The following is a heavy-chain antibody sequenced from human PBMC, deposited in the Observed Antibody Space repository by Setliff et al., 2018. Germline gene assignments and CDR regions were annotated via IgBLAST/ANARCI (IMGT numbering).Heavy chain of an antibody. Sequence: LRLSCTPSESTFSSFGMHWVRQAPGKGLEWVGFIRYDGSYEYYADYVQGRFTISRDNSKNTLFLHMNNLRPEDTALYYCAKASLAYSFGYYFDSWGQGALVTVSS. J-gene: IGHJ4*01. D-gene: IGHD5-18*01. CDR2: IRYDGSYE. CDR3: AKASLAYSFGYYFDS. CDR1: ESTFSSFG. V-gene: IGHV3-30*02.